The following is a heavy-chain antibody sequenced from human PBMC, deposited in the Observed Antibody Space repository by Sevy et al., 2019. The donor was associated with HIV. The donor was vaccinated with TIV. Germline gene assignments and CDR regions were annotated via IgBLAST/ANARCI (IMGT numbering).Heavy chain of an antibody. CDR1: GFTFSSYG. D-gene: IGHD3-3*01. CDR2: ISYDGSNK. CDR3: AKDRDDFWSGPKHYYYGMDV. J-gene: IGHJ6*02. Sequence: GGSLRLSCAASGFTFSSYGMHWVRQAPGKGLEWVAVISYDGSNKYYADSVKGRFTISRDNSKNTRYLQMNSLRAEDTAVYYCAKDRDDFWSGPKHYYYGMDVWGQGTTVTVSS. V-gene: IGHV3-30*18.